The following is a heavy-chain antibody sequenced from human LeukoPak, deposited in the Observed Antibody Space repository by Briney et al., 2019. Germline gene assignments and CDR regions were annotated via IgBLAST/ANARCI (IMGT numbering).Heavy chain of an antibody. CDR1: GYPFSSYG. CDR3: ARDPGGRRGFDI. V-gene: IGHV1-18*01. CDR2: ISTYTGET. Sequence: ASVKVSCKASGYPFSSYGISWVRQAPGQGLEWMGWISTYTGETNYAQNIRGRVTLITDTSTSIVYMELRSLRFDDTAVFFCARDPGGRRGFDIWGQGTMVIVSS. D-gene: IGHD3-10*01. J-gene: IGHJ3*02.